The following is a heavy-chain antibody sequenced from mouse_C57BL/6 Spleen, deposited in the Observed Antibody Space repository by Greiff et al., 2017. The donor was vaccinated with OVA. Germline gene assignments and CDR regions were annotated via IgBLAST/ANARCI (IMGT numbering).Heavy chain of an antibody. D-gene: IGHD2-3*01. CDR2: IDPETGGT. V-gene: IGHV1-15*01. CDR1: GYTFTDYE. CDR3: TRGVDGYYEFAY. J-gene: IGHJ3*01. Sequence: VQLQQSGAELVRPGASVTLSCKASGYTFTDYEMHWVKQTPVHGLEWIGAIDPETGGTAYNQKFKGKARLTADKSSSTAYMELRSLTSEDSAVYYWTRGVDGYYEFAYWGQGTLVTVSA.